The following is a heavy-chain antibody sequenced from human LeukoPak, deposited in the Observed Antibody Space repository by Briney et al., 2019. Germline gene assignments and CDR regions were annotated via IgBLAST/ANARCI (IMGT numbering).Heavy chain of an antibody. D-gene: IGHD6-19*01. CDR1: GFTFSSYS. J-gene: IGHJ4*02. CDR3: ARDLGYSSGPNY. V-gene: IGHV3-21*01. Sequence: PGGSLRLSCAASGFTFSSYSMNWVRQAPGKGLEWVSSISGSSYIYYADSVKGRFTISRDNAKNSLYLQMNSLRAEDTAVYYCARDLGYSSGPNYWGQGTRVTVSS. CDR2: ISGSSYI.